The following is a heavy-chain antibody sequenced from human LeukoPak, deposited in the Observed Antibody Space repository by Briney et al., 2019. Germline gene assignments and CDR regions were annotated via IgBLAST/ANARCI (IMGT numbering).Heavy chain of an antibody. Sequence: GGSLRLSCAASGFPFDDYAMHWVRQAPGKGLEWVSGISGNSGSIGYADSVKGRFTISRDNAKNSLYLQMNSLRAEDTALYYCAKDSEIAAAGTGYFQHWGQGTLVTVSS. D-gene: IGHD6-13*01. CDR1: GFPFDDYA. CDR2: ISGNSGSI. CDR3: AKDSEIAAAGTGYFQH. J-gene: IGHJ1*01. V-gene: IGHV3-9*01.